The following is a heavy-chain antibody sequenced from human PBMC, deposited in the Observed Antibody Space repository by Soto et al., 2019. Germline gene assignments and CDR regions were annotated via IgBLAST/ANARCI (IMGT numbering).Heavy chain of an antibody. Sequence: SETLSLTCTVSGGSISIYYWSLIRQPPEKGLEWIAYIYYSGNTNYNPSLKSRVTTSVDTSKNQFSLQLTSVTAADTAVYYCERARLQYGSGPDMTNNWFDPWGQGPLVTVSS. CDR2: IYYSGNT. CDR3: ERARLQYGSGPDMTNNWFDP. D-gene: IGHD3-10*01. J-gene: IGHJ5*02. CDR1: GGSISIYY. V-gene: IGHV4-59*01.